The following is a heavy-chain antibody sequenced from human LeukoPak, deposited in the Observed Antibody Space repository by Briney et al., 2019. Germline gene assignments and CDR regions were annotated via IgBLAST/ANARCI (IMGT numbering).Heavy chain of an antibody. CDR3: AREGVPIAVAGDYYYYMDV. Sequence: GASVKVSCKASGYTFTGYYMHWVRQAPGQGLEWMGWINPNSGGTNYAQKFQGRVTMTRDTSISTAYMELSRLRSDDTAVYYCAREGVPIAVAGDYYYYMDVWGKGTTVTVSS. J-gene: IGHJ6*03. CDR2: INPNSGGT. CDR1: GYTFTGYY. V-gene: IGHV1-2*02. D-gene: IGHD6-19*01.